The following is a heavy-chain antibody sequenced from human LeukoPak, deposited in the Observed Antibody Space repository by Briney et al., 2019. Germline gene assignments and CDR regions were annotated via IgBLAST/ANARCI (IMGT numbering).Heavy chain of an antibody. D-gene: IGHD3-10*01. Sequence: GGSLRLSCAASGFTFSSYAMHWVRQAPGKGLEWVAVISYDGSNKYYADSVKGRFTISRDNSKNTLYLQMNSLRAEDTAVYYCARDLVDYYGSGSYYLWGQGTLVTVSP. V-gene: IGHV3-30-3*01. CDR1: GFTFSSYA. CDR3: ARDLVDYYGSGSYYL. J-gene: IGHJ4*02. CDR2: ISYDGSNK.